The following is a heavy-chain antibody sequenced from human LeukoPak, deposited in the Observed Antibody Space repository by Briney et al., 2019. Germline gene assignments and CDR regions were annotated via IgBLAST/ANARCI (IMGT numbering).Heavy chain of an antibody. D-gene: IGHD3-22*01. J-gene: IGHJ3*02. CDR1: GYTFTGYY. CDR2: INPNSGGT. V-gene: IGHV1-2*02. Sequence: ASVKVSCKASGYTFTGYYMHWVRQAPGQGLEWMGWINPNSGGTNYAQKFQGRVTMTRDTSISTAYMELSRLRSDDTAVYYCARGGTYYYDSSGYADAFDIWGQGTMVTVSS. CDR3: ARGGTYYYDSSGYADAFDI.